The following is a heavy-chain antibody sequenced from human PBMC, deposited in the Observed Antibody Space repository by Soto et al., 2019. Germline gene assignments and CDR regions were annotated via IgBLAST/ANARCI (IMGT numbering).Heavy chain of an antibody. CDR2: ISSNGGST. V-gene: IGHV3-64*01. CDR3: ARATVTTEANWFDP. D-gene: IGHD4-17*01. CDR1: GFTFSSYA. Sequence: EVPLVESGGGLVQPGGSLRLSCAASGFTFSSYAMHWVRQAPGKGLEYVSAISSNGGSTYYANSVKGRFTISRDNSKNTLYLQMGSLRAEDMAVYYCARATVTTEANWFDPWGQGTLVTVSS. J-gene: IGHJ5*02.